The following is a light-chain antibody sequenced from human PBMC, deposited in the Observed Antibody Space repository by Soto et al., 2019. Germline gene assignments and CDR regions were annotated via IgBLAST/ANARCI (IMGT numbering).Light chain of an antibody. Sequence: QAVVTQPPSVSGAPGQRVTISCTGSSSNIGAGYDVQWYQQLPGTAPILLIYGNSNRPSGVPDRFSGSKSGTSASLDITGLQAEDEADYYCQSYDSSLSGFVFGTGTKLTVL. CDR1: SSNIGAGYD. CDR2: GNS. CDR3: QSYDSSLSGFV. J-gene: IGLJ1*01. V-gene: IGLV1-40*01.